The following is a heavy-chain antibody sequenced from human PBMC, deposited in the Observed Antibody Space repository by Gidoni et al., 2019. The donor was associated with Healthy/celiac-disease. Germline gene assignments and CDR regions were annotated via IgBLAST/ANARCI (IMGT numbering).Heavy chain of an antibody. Sequence: QVQLVQSGAEVKKPGASVKVSCKASGYTFTGYYMHWVRQAPGQGLEWMGWNNPNSGGTNYAPKGQGRVTMTRDTSISTAYMELSRLRSDDTAVYYCARDRPRGDFLFDPWGQGTLVTVSS. CDR3: ARDRPRGDFLFDP. J-gene: IGHJ5*02. V-gene: IGHV1-2*02. CDR2: NNPNSGGT. CDR1: GYTFTGYY. D-gene: IGHD3-3*01.